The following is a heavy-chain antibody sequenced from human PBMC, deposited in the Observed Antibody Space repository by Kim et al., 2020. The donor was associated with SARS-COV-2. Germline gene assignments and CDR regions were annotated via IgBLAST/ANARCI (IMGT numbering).Heavy chain of an antibody. CDR3: ARDLVPSEWLDAFDI. D-gene: IGHD5-12*01. J-gene: IGHJ3*02. V-gene: IGHV1-18*01. Sequence: QKLQGRVTMTTDTSTSTAYMELRSLRSDDTAVYYCARDLVPSEWLDAFDIWGQGTMVTVSS.